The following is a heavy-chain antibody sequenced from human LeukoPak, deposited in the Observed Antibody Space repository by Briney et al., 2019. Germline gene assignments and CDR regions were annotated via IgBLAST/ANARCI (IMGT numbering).Heavy chain of an antibody. CDR3: AHLHSHYDILTGYYEFDY. J-gene: IGHJ4*02. CDR1: GFSLSTSGVG. CDR2: IYWDDDK. Sequence: SGPTLVKPTQTLTLTCTFSGFSLSTSGVGVGWIRQPPGKALEWLALIYWDDDKRYSPSLKSRLTITKDTSKNQVVLTMTNMDPVDTATYYCAHLHSHYDILTGYYEFDYWGQGTLVTVSS. D-gene: IGHD3-9*01. V-gene: IGHV2-5*02.